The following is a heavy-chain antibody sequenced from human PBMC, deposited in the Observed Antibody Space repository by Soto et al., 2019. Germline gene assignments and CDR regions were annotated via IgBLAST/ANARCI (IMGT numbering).Heavy chain of an antibody. CDR2: ISSSGSTI. V-gene: IGHV3-48*03. CDR1: GFTFSSYE. Sequence: PGGSLRLSCAASGFTFSSYEMNWVRQAPGKGLEWVSYISSSGSTIYYADSVKGRFTISRDNAKNSLYLQMNSLRAEDTAVYYCARGPLGFWSGYSGYYYYGMDVWGQGTTVTVSS. D-gene: IGHD3-3*01. J-gene: IGHJ6*02. CDR3: ARGPLGFWSGYSGYYYYGMDV.